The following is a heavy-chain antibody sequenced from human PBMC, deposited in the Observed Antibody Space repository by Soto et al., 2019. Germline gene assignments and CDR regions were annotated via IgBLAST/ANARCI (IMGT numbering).Heavy chain of an antibody. V-gene: IGHV3-43*02. Sequence: GGSLRLSCAASGFTFDDYAMHWVRQAPGKGLEWVSLISGDGGSTYYADSVKGRFTISRDNSKNSLYLQMNSLRTEDTALYDCAKYLTTVVTHDAFDIWGQGTMVTVSS. CDR3: AKYLTTVVTHDAFDI. J-gene: IGHJ3*02. D-gene: IGHD4-17*01. CDR1: GFTFDDYA. CDR2: ISGDGGST.